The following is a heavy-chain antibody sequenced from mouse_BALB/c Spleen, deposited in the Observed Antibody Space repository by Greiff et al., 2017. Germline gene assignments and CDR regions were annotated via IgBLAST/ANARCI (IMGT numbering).Heavy chain of an antibody. CDR2: IYPSDSYT. J-gene: IGHJ3*01. Sequence: QVQLQQPGAELVRPGASVKLSCKASGYTFTSYWINWVKQRPGQGLEWIGNIYPSDSYTNYNQKFKDKATLTVDKSSSTAYMQLSSPTSEDSAVYYCTRGNDGYYEGFAYWGQGTLVTVSA. CDR1: GYTFTSYW. V-gene: IGHV1-69*02. CDR3: TRGNDGYYEGFAY. D-gene: IGHD2-3*01.